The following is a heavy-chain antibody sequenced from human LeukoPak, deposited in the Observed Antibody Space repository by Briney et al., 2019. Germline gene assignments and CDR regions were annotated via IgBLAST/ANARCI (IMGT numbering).Heavy chain of an antibody. D-gene: IGHD6-13*01. Sequence: GSLKLSCDASGFTFSSHWMHWVRQAPGKGLVWVSRINSDGSSTSFPDSVKGRFTSSRDNAKNTVYLQMNSLRAEDSAEYYCARALASGATYWGQGTLVSVSS. CDR1: GFTFSSHW. J-gene: IGHJ4*02. V-gene: IGHV3-74*01. CDR2: INSDGSST. CDR3: ARALASGATY.